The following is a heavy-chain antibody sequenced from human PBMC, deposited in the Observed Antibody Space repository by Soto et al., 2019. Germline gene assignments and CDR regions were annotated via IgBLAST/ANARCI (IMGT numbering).Heavy chain of an antibody. CDR2: ITGSSSAI. J-gene: IGHJ4*02. CDR1: GFTFNSYS. CDR3: ARGYCNGGSCYPGIY. V-gene: IGHV3-48*02. D-gene: IGHD2-15*01. Sequence: EVHLVESGGGSVQPGVSLRLSCAASGFTFNSYSMHWVRQAPGKGLEWVSYITGSSSAIYYADSVKGRITISRDNAKNSLSLQMNSLRDEDTAVYYCARGYCNGGSCYPGIYWGQGTLVSVSS.